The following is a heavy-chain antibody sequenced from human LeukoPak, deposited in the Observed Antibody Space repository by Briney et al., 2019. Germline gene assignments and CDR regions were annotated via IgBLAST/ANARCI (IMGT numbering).Heavy chain of an antibody. V-gene: IGHV3-23*01. CDR1: GFTFSSYA. CDR3: AKGGFGYGDYNFDY. J-gene: IGHJ4*02. D-gene: IGHD4-17*01. Sequence: GGSLRLSCAASGFTFSSYAMSWVRQAPGKGLEWVSAISGSGDSTYYADSVKGRFTISRDNSKNTLYLQMNSLRAEDTAVYYCAKGGFGYGDYNFDYWGQGTLVTVSS. CDR2: ISGSGDST.